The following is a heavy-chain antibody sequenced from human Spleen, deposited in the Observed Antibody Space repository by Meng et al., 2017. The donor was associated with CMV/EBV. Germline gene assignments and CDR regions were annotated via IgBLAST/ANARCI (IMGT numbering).Heavy chain of an antibody. D-gene: IGHD2-2*01. CDR1: GYTFTNYN. V-gene: IGHV1-18*01. CDR3: ARTRIEVEPDGRKIKYYNYGMDV. J-gene: IGHJ6*02. Sequence: ASVKVSCKTSGYTFTNYNFSWVRQAPGQGLEWLGWISTYNGNTNYAHNFQGRVTMTTDPSTSTVYMELRSLRSDDTAVYYCARTRIEVEPDGRKIKYYNYGMDVWGQGTTVTVSS. CDR2: ISTYNGNT.